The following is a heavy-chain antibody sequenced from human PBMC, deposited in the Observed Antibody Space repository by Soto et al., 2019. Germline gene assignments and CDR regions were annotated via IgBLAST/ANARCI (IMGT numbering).Heavy chain of an antibody. J-gene: IGHJ4*02. CDR3: AKNGEGATFLDY. Sequence: QVQLVESGGGVVQPGKSLRLSCAAFGFTFSYYGMHWVRQAPGKGLEWVALISNDGSNKYYADSVKGRFTISRDNSKNTLYLQMNSLRAEDTAVYYCAKNGEGATFLDYWGQGTLVTVSS. CDR2: ISNDGSNK. V-gene: IGHV3-30*18. D-gene: IGHD1-26*01. CDR1: GFTFSYYG.